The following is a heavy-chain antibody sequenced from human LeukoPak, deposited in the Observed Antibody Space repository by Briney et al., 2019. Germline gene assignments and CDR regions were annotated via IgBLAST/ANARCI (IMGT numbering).Heavy chain of an antibody. J-gene: IGHJ4*02. D-gene: IGHD6-13*01. CDR2: IYSGGST. V-gene: IGHV3-66*01. Sequence: GGSLRLSCAASGFTVSSNYMSWVRQAPGKGLEWVSVIYSGGSTYYADSVKGRFTISRDNSKNTLYLQMNSLRAEDTAVYYCARDRAAAAVHDYWGQGTLVTVSS. CDR3: ARDRAAAAVHDY. CDR1: GFTVSSNY.